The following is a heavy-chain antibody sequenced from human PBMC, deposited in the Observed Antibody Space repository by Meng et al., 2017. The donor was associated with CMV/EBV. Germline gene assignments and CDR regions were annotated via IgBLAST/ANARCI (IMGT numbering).Heavy chain of an antibody. CDR3: ARHKGASSSWRGGFDY. CDR1: GGSFSGYY. CDR2: INHSGST. J-gene: IGHJ4*02. D-gene: IGHD6-13*01. Sequence: SETLSLTCAVYGGSFSGYYWSWIRQPPGKGLEWIGEINHSGSTNYNPSLKSRVTISVDTSKNQFSLKLSSVTAADTAVYYCARHKGASSSWRGGFDYWGQGTLVTVSP. V-gene: IGHV4-34*01.